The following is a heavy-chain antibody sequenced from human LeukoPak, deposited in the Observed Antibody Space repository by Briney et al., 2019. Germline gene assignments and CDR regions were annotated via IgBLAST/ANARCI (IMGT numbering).Heavy chain of an antibody. D-gene: IGHD6-6*01. Sequence: QPGGPLRLSCAASGFTFNSYWMSWVRQAAGKGLGWVASIKQDGSEKHYVDSVKGRFTISRDNAKNSLYLQMNSLRAEDTAVYYCARLIAARTIYDYWGQGTLVTVSS. CDR3: ARLIAARTIYDY. J-gene: IGHJ4*02. V-gene: IGHV3-7*01. CDR2: IKQDGSEK. CDR1: GFTFNSYW.